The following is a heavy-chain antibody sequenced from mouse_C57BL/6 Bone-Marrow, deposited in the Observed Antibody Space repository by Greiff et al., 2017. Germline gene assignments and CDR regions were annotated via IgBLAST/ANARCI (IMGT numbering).Heavy chain of an antibody. CDR3: VGLYAMDY. CDR1: GFSFNTYA. V-gene: IGHV10-1*01. Sequence: EVQLVESGGGLVQPKGSLKLSCAASGFSFNTYAMNWVRQAPGKGLEWVARIRSKSNNYATYYTDSVKDRFTISRDDSESKLYLQMNNSKAEDTAMCYGVGLYAMDYWGQGTSVTVSS. J-gene: IGHJ4*01. CDR2: IRSKSNNYAT.